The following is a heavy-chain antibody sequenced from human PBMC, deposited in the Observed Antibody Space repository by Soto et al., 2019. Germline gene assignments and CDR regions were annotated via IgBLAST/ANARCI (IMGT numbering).Heavy chain of an antibody. V-gene: IGHV4-34*01. CDR2: INHSGST. D-gene: IGHD1-20*01. J-gene: IGHJ3*02. CDR1: GGSFSGYY. CDR3: ARGNEYEWKATIFDI. Sequence: SETLSLTCAVYGGSFSGYYWSWIRQPPGKGLEWIGEINHSGSTNYNPSLKGRVTISVDTSKNQFSLKLSSVTAADTAVYYCARGNEYEWKATIFDIWGQGTMVTVS.